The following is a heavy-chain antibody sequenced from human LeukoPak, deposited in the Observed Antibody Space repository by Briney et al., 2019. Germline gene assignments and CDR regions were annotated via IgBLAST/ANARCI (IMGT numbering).Heavy chain of an antibody. V-gene: IGHV1-46*01. CDR3: ARAYYYDSSGYSTLFDY. D-gene: IGHD3-22*01. CDR2: INPSGGST. J-gene: IGHJ4*02. Sequence: ASVKVSCKASGYTFTSYYMHWVRQAPGQGLEWMGIINPSGGSTSYAQKFQGRVTMTRDMSTSTVYMELSSLTSEDTAVYYCARAYYYDSSGYSTLFDYWGQGTLVTVSA. CDR1: GYTFTSYY.